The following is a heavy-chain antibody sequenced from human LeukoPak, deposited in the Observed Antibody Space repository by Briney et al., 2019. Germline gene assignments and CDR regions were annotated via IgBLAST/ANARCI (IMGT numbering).Heavy chain of an antibody. CDR3: ARGCSGWFPPYGVNFDY. CDR1: GDSVSSNSAA. D-gene: IGHD6-19*01. CDR2: TYYRSKWYN. V-gene: IGHV6-1*01. Sequence: SQTLSLTCAISGDSVSSNSAAWNWIRQSPSRGLEWLGRTYYRSKWYNDYAVSVKSRITINPDTSKNQSSLQLNSVTPEDTAVYYCARGCSGWFPPYGVNFDYWGQGTLVTVSS. J-gene: IGHJ4*02.